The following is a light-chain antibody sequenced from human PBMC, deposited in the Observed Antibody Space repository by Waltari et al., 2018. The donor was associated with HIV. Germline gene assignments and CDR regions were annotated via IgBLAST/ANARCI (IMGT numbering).Light chain of an antibody. CDR2: KAS. V-gene: IGKV1-5*03. Sequence: DIQVTQSPYTLSASVGDRVTITCTASQSMNNWLAWYQQKPGNAPKLLIYKASSLESGVPSRFSGSGSGTEFTLTISSLQPDDFATYYCQQYNSYPITFGGGTKVEIK. J-gene: IGKJ4*01. CDR3: QQYNSYPIT. CDR1: QSMNNW.